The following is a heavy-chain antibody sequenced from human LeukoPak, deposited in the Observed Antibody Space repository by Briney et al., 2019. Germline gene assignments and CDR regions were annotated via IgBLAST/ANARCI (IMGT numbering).Heavy chain of an antibody. CDR3: ARDHGSSNWFYY. D-gene: IGHD6-13*01. CDR2: IYYSGST. J-gene: IGHJ4*02. V-gene: IGHV4-39*07. CDR1: GGSISTTSYY. Sequence: SETLSLTCTVSGGSISTTSYYWGWIRQPPGKGLEWIGSIYYSGSTTYIPSLKSRATISQDTSKNQFSLKLTSVTAADTAVYYCARDHGSSNWFYYWGQGTLVTVSS.